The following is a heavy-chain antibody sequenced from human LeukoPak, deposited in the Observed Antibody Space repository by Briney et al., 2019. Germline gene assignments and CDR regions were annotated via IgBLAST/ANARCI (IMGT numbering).Heavy chain of an antibody. Sequence: GGSLRLSCAASGFSFSTSYMNWVRQAPGKGLEWVGRIKSKPDGGAIDYAAPVKGRFIISRDDSKDMLYLQMNSLKTEDTGVYYCTRDKLELRQFDYWGQGTLVTVSS. V-gene: IGHV3-15*01. CDR2: IKSKPDGGAI. CDR1: GFSFSTSY. J-gene: IGHJ4*02. D-gene: IGHD1-26*01. CDR3: TRDKLELRQFDY.